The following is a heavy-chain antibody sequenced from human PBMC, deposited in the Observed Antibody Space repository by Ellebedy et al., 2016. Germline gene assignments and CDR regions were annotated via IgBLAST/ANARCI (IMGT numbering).Heavy chain of an antibody. Sequence: ASVKVSXXASGYTFTSYAMHWVRQAPGQRLEWMGWINAGNGNTKYSQKFQGRVTITRDTSASTAYMELSSLRSEDTAVYYCASGSITMVRGVKRAQRGIFDYWGQGTLVTVSS. D-gene: IGHD3-10*01. J-gene: IGHJ4*02. CDR1: GYTFTSYA. V-gene: IGHV1-3*01. CDR2: INAGNGNT. CDR3: ASGSITMVRGVKRAQRGIFDY.